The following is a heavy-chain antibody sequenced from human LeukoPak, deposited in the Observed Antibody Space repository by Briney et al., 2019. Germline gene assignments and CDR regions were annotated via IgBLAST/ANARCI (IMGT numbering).Heavy chain of an antibody. J-gene: IGHJ4*02. V-gene: IGHV4-34*01. D-gene: IGHD3-22*01. CDR2: INHSGST. CDR3: ARGRDYYDSSGYYPPYYFDY. CDR1: GGSFSGYY. Sequence: PSETLSLTCAAYGGSFSGYYWSWIRQPPGKGLEWIGEINHSGSTNYNPSLKSRVTISVDTSKNQFSLKLSSVTAADTAVYYCARGRDYYDSSGYYPPYYFDYWGQGTLVTVSS.